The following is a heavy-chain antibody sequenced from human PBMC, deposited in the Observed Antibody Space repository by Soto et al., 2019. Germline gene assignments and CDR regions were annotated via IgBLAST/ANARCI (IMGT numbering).Heavy chain of an antibody. CDR2: LCWDDDE. Sequence: QITLNESGPTLVKPTQTLTLTCTFSGFSLSTRGVGVGWIRQPPGKALEWLALLCWDDDERYSPSLMSSLTITKDTSKNQVFLTMTTMDPVDTATYYCAHRPRGFTYVFDYWGQGTLVTVSS. CDR3: AHRPRGFTYVFDY. CDR1: GFSLSTRGVG. V-gene: IGHV2-5*02. D-gene: IGHD3-16*01. J-gene: IGHJ4*02.